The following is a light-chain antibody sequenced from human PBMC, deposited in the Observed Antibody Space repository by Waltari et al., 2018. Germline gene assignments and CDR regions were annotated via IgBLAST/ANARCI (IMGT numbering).Light chain of an antibody. CDR2: DVS. V-gene: IGLV2-14*03. CDR1: SSDVGASNY. Sequence: QSALTQPASVSGSPGQSITISCSGPSSDVGASNYVCWYQQHPGKAPKLVIYDVSVRPSGVSNRFSGSKSGNTASLTISGLHTEDEADYYCGTSTTTRNHVFGTGTKVTVL. CDR3: GTSTTTRNHV. J-gene: IGLJ1*01.